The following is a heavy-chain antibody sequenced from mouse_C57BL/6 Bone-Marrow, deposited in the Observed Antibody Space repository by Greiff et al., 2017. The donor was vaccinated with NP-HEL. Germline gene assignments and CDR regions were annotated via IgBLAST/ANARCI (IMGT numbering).Heavy chain of an antibody. CDR3: ARSCYGSSYGY. Sequence: EVQLQQSGPELVKPGASVKISCKASGYSFTGYYMNWVKQSPEKSLEWIGEINPSTGGTTYNQKFKAKATLTVDKSSSTAYMQLKSLTSEDSAVYYCARSCYGSSYGYWGQGTTLTVSS. CDR2: INPSTGGT. D-gene: IGHD1-1*01. V-gene: IGHV1-42*01. CDR1: GYSFTGYY. J-gene: IGHJ2*01.